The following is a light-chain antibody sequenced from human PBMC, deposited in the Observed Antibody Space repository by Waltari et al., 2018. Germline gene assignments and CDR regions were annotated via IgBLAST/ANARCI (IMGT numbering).Light chain of an antibody. CDR2: AAS. CDR3: EQTYDAPPT. Sequence: DIQMTQSPSFLSASVGDRVIITCRASQYVSTYLNWYQLKPGKAPELLIYAASTLQAGVPSKFRGSGSRTDFTLTISSLQPEDFATYDCEQTYDAPPTFGQGTRLEIK. J-gene: IGKJ2*01. V-gene: IGKV1-39*01. CDR1: QYVSTY.